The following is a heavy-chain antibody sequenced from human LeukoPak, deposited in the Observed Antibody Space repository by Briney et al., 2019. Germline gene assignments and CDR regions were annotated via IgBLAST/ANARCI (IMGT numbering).Heavy chain of an antibody. D-gene: IGHD1-26*01. CDR1: GFTFSSYG. V-gene: IGHV3-30*18. J-gene: IGHJ4*02. Sequence: PGRSLRLSCAASGFTFSSYGMPWVRQAPGKGLEWVAVISYDGSNKYYADSVKGRFTISRDNSKNTLYLQMNSLRAEDTAVYYCAKDGPGRVGATISLDYWGQGTLVTVSS. CDR2: ISYDGSNK. CDR3: AKDGPGRVGATISLDY.